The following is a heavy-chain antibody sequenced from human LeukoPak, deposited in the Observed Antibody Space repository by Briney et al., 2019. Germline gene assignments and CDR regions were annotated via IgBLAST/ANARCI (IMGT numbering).Heavy chain of an antibody. D-gene: IGHD3-10*01. Sequence: ASVKVSCKASGGTFSSYAISWVRQGPGQGLEWMGGIIPIFGTANYAQKFQGRVTITADESTSTAYMELSSLRSEDTAVYYCARVRYYGSGNKYYYYMDVWGKGTTLTISS. CDR1: GGTFSSYA. J-gene: IGHJ6*03. CDR3: ARVRYYGSGNKYYYYMDV. CDR2: IIPIFGTA. V-gene: IGHV1-69*13.